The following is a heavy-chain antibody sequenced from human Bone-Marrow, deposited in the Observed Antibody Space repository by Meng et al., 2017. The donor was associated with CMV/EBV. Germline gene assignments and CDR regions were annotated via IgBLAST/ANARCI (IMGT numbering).Heavy chain of an antibody. J-gene: IGHJ3*02. CDR1: GFTFISYA. Sequence: GESLKISCAASGFTFISYAMTWVRQAPGKGLEWVASIDGSGRRTYYADSVKGRFTISRENSKNTLSLQMNSLRAEDTAVYYCTKDGGYSRSNNWYAAFDIWGQGTMVTVSS. CDR3: TKDGGYSRSNNWYAAFDI. V-gene: IGHV3-23*01. CDR2: IDGSGRRT. D-gene: IGHD2-2*01.